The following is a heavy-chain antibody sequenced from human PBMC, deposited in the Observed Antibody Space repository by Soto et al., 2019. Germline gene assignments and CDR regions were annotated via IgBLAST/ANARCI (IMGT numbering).Heavy chain of an antibody. CDR1: GFTFSSYG. J-gene: IGHJ4*02. Sequence: GGSLRLSCAASGFTFSSYGMHWVRQAPGKGLEWVAVIWYDGSNKYYADSVKGQFTISRDNSKNTLYLQMNSLRAEDTAVYYCARGDIVLVPAAMSALLAFDYWGQGP. CDR2: IWYDGSNK. CDR3: ARGDIVLVPAAMSALLAFDY. V-gene: IGHV3-33*01. D-gene: IGHD2-2*01.